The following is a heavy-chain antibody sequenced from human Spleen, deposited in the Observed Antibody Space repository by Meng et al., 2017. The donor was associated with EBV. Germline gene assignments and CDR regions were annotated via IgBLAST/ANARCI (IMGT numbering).Heavy chain of an antibody. D-gene: IGHD3-22*01. CDR2: IYYSGST. CDR1: GGSIGSGGHS. V-gene: IGHV4-30-4*01. J-gene: IGHJ4*02. CDR3: ARVGYDSSGPVPFDY. Sequence: LEEWGPGGVKPSHALSFTCAVFGGSIGSGGHSWCWIRQPSGKGLEWIGYIYYSGSTNYNPSLKSRVIILVDTSNNQFSLELSSVITADTAVYYCARVGYDSSGPVPFDYWGQGTLVTVSS.